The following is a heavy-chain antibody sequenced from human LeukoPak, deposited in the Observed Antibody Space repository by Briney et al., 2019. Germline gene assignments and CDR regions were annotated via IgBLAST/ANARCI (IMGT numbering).Heavy chain of an antibody. J-gene: IGHJ6*02. CDR3: ASSTGYTFYYYCGMDV. D-gene: IGHD3-9*01. CDR2: IYSGGST. V-gene: IGHV3-66*01. CDR1: GFTVSSNY. Sequence: GGSLRLSCAASGFTVSSNYMSWVRQAPGKGLEWVSVIYSGGSTYYADSVKGRFTISRDNSKNTLYLQMNSLRAEDTAVYYCASSTGYTFYYYCGMDVWGQGTTVTVSS.